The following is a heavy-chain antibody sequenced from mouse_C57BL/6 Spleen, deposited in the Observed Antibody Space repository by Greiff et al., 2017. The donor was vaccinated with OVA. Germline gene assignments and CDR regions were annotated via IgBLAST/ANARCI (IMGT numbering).Heavy chain of an antibody. D-gene: IGHD1-1*01. CDR3: ARGSHGSSYYFDY. Sequence: EVKLQESGPGLVKPSQSLSLTCSVTGYSITSGYYWNWIRQFPGNKLEWMGYISYDGSNNYNPSLKNRISITRDTSKNQFFLKLNSVTTEDTATYYCARGSHGSSYYFDYWGQGTTLTVSS. V-gene: IGHV3-6*01. CDR2: ISYDGSN. J-gene: IGHJ2*01. CDR1: GYSITSGYY.